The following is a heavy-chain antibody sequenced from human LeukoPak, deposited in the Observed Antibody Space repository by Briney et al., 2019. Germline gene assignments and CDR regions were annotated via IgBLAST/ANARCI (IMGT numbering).Heavy chain of an antibody. CDR2: INPNSGGT. Sequence: ASVKVSCKASGYTFTGYNMHWVRQAPGQGLEWMGWINPNSGGTNYAQKFQGRVTMTRDTSISTAYMELSRLRSDDTAVFYCARDSVLLWFGESIRGWFGAWGQGTLVTVSS. V-gene: IGHV1-2*02. CDR1: GYTFTGYN. CDR3: ARDSVLLWFGESIRGWFGA. J-gene: IGHJ5*02. D-gene: IGHD3-10*01.